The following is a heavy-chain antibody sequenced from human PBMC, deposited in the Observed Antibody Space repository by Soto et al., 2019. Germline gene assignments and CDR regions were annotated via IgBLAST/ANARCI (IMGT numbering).Heavy chain of an antibody. V-gene: IGHV3-30*18. D-gene: IGHD3-10*01. J-gene: IGHJ4*02. Sequence: PGGSLRLSCAASGFTFSSYGMHWVRQAPGKGLEWVAVISYDGSNKYYADSVKGRFTISRDNSKNTLYLQMNSLRAEDTAVYYCAKRYYYGSGALDDWGQGTLVTVSS. CDR1: GFTFSSYG. CDR3: AKRYYYGSGALDD. CDR2: ISYDGSNK.